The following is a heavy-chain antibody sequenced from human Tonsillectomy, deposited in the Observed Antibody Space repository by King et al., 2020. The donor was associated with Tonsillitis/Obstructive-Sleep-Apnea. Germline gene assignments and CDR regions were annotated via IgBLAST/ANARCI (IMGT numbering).Heavy chain of an antibody. Sequence: TLKESGPVLVKPTETLTLTCTVSGFSLSNARMGVSWIRQPPGKALEWLAHIFSNYEKSYSASLKSRLTISKDTSKSQVVLTMTNMDPVDTATYYCARMVVRPLSEIYYYYMDVWGKGTTVTVSS. J-gene: IGHJ6*03. D-gene: IGHD2-15*01. CDR3: ARMVVRPLSEIYYYYMDV. CDR2: IFSNYEK. CDR1: GFSLSNARMG. V-gene: IGHV2-26*01.